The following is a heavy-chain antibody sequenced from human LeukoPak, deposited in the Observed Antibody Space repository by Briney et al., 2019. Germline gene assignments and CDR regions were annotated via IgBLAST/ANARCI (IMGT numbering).Heavy chain of an antibody. J-gene: IGHJ6*03. D-gene: IGHD3-16*01. V-gene: IGHV1-8*03. CDR3: ARAPHYAGGNYYSYMDV. CDR2: MNPKSGNT. CDR1: GYTFTSYG. Sequence: ASVKVSCKASGYTFTSYGISWVRQAPGQGLELMALMNPKSGNTGYEQKFQGRVTVTSNTSISTAYLELSSLRSEDTAVYYCARAPHYAGGNYYSYMDVWGKGTTVTVSS.